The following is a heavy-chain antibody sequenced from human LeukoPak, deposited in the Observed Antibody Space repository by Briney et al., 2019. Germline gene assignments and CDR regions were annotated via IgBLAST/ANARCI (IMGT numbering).Heavy chain of an antibody. J-gene: IGHJ5*02. Sequence: ASVKVSCKASGYTFTGYYMHWVRQAPGQGLEWMGWINPNSGGTNYAQKFQGRVTMTRDTSISTAYMELSRLRSDDTAVYYCARGLSGYCSGGSCWTWGQGTLVTVSS. CDR3: ARGLSGYCSGGSCWT. CDR1: GYTFTGYY. D-gene: IGHD2-15*01. CDR2: INPNSGGT. V-gene: IGHV1-2*02.